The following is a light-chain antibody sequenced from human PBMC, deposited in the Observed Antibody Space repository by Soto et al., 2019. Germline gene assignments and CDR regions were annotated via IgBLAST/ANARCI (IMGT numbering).Light chain of an antibody. J-gene: IGKJ5*01. CDR2: DAS. CDR1: QSVSSY. CDR3: QQRSNWPIT. Sequence: EIVLTQSPATLSLSPGERATLSCRASQSVSSYLAWYQQKPGQAPRLLIYDASNRATGIPARFRGSGSGTEFTLTISSLEPEDFAVYYCQQRSNWPITFGQGTRLEIK. V-gene: IGKV3-11*01.